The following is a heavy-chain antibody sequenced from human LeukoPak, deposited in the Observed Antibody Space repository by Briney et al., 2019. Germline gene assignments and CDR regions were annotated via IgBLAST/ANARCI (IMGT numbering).Heavy chain of an antibody. CDR2: ISWNSGSI. Sequence: PGGSLRLSCAASGFTFDDYAMHWVRQAPGKGLEWVSGISWNSGSIGYADSVKGRFTISRDNAKNSLYLQMNSLRAEDTALYYCAKGAGNDYYDSSGYSSFDPWGQGTLVTVSS. D-gene: IGHD3-22*01. J-gene: IGHJ5*02. V-gene: IGHV3-9*01. CDR3: AKGAGNDYYDSSGYSSFDP. CDR1: GFTFDDYA.